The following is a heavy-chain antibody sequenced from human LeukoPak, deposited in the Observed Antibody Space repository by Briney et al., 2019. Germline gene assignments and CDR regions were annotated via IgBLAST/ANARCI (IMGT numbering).Heavy chain of an antibody. V-gene: IGHV3-23*01. J-gene: IGHJ6*03. Sequence: GGSLRLSCAASGFTFSSHHMTWVRQAPGKGLEWVSSISASGVTTYLADSVKGRFTISRDHSKSTLSLQMNSLRTDDTAVYYCARVEAAGVNRGGYYYYYMVVWGKGTTVTVSS. D-gene: IGHD3-10*01. CDR2: ISASGVTT. CDR3: ARVEAAGVNRGGYYYYYMVV. CDR1: GFTFSSHH.